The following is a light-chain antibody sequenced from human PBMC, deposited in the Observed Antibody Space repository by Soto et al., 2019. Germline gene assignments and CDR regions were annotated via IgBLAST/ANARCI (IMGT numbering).Light chain of an antibody. CDR1: QGINND. Sequence: DIQMTQSPSSLSASVGDRVTITCRASQGINNDLAWYPQRPGKVPNLLMSLTSTLHSGVPSRFSGSGPGTDFTLTISSLQPEDVATYYCPNYKSVPPTFGGGTKVAIQ. CDR3: PNYKSVPPT. J-gene: IGKJ4*01. V-gene: IGKV1-27*01. CDR2: LTS.